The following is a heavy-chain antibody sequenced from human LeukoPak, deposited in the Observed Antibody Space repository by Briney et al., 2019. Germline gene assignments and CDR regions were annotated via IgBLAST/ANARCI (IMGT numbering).Heavy chain of an antibody. V-gene: IGHV4-4*07. D-gene: IGHD3-10*01. CDR1: GGSISSYY. CDR3: AREGSLGGIMVIFDY. J-gene: IGHJ4*02. Sequence: PSETLSLTCTVSGGSISSYYWSWIRQPAGKGLEWIGRIYTSGSTNYHPSLKSRVTMSVDTSKNQFSLKLSSVTAADTAVYYCAREGSLGGIMVIFDYWGQGTLVTVSS. CDR2: IYTSGST.